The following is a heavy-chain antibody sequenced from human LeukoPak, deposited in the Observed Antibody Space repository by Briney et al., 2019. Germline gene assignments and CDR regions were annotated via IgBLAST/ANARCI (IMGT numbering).Heavy chain of an antibody. Sequence: GGPLRLSCTASGLTFSTSGFNWVRQAPGKGLEWVASIGPTGSDRYHADSIKGRFTISRDNANNFLYLQMNSLRAEDTALYYCARGYCSGGSCWYFDHWGQGTLVTVSS. CDR1: GLTFSTSG. J-gene: IGHJ4*02. CDR3: ARGYCSGGSCWYFDH. V-gene: IGHV3-21*04. D-gene: IGHD2-15*01. CDR2: IGPTGSDR.